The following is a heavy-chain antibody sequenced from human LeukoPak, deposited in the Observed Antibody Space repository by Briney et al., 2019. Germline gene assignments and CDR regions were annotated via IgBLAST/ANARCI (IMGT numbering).Heavy chain of an antibody. V-gene: IGHV3-21*01. CDR3: ARDRAGTMVRGVIVYDAFDI. CDR2: ISSSSSYI. Sequence: GGSLRLSCAASGFTFSSYSMNWVRQAPGKGLEWVSSISSSSSYIYYADSVKGRFTISRDNAKNSLYLQMNSLRAEDTAVYYCARDRAGTMVRGVIVYDAFDIWGQGTMVTVSS. CDR1: GFTFSSYS. J-gene: IGHJ3*02. D-gene: IGHD3-10*01.